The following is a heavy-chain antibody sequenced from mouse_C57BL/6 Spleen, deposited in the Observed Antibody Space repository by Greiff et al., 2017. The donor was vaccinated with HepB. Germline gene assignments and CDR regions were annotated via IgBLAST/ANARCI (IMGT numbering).Heavy chain of an antibody. CDR1: GYTFTSYW. D-gene: IGHD2-4*01. CDR3: AILRDYGVFAY. V-gene: IGHV1-74*01. CDR2: IHPSDSDT. Sequence: QVQLQQPGAELVKPGASVKVSCKASGYTFTSYWMHWVKQRHGQGLEWIGSIHPSDSDTNYNQKFKGKATLTVDNSSSPAYMQLSSLTSEDSAVYYCAILRDYGVFAYWGQGTLVTVSA. J-gene: IGHJ3*01.